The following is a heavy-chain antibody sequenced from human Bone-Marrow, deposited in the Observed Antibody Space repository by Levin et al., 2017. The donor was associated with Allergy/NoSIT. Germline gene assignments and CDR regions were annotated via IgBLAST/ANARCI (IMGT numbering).Heavy chain of an antibody. CDR2: TSPDGSNR. J-gene: IGHJ4*02. CDR3: AKDYQGYTNF. Sequence: PGESLKMSCVASGFPFRNYAIHWVRQAPGKGLEWVALTSPDGSNRYYADSVKGRFTISRDNSKNTLYLQMDSLRAEDTAVYFCAKDYQGYTNFWGQGTLVTVSP. D-gene: IGHD5-24*01. CDR1: GFPFRNYA. V-gene: IGHV3-30*18.